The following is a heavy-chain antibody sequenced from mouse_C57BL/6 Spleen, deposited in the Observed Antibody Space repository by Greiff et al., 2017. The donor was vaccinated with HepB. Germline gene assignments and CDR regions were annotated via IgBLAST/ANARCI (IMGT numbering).Heavy chain of an antibody. CDR3: AREGGGYYAMDY. V-gene: IGHV1-53*01. CDR2: INPSNGGT. J-gene: IGHJ4*01. CDR1: GYTFTSYW. Sequence: QVQLQQPGAELVMPGASVKLSCKASGYTFTSYWMHWVKQRPGQGLEWIGNINPSNGGTNYNEKFKSKATLTVDKSSSTAYMQLSSLTSEDSAVYYCAREGGGYYAMDYWGQGTSVTVSS.